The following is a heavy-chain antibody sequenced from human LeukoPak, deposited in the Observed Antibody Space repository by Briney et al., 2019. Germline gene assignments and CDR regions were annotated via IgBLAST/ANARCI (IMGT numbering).Heavy chain of an antibody. CDR3: AKNRGFRGVIVVPPLDF. CDR2: ISSSAGNT. D-gene: IGHD3-16*02. V-gene: IGHV3-23*01. Sequence: RGSLRLSCAASELPFSRYPMSWVRQAPGKGLEWVSSISSSAGNTYYADSVKGRFTISRDYSKNTLYLQMNSLRAEDTAIYYCAKNRGFRGVIVVPPLDFWGQGTLVTVSS. J-gene: IGHJ4*02. CDR1: ELPFSRYP.